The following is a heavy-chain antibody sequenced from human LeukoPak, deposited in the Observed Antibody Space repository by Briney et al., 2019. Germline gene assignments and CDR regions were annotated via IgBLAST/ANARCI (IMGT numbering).Heavy chain of an antibody. D-gene: IGHD3-22*01. CDR2: INHSGST. J-gene: IGHJ6*03. CDR1: GGSFSGYY. CDR3: ARLLYYDSSGYYYYYMDV. Sequence: SETLSLTCAVYGGSFSGYYWSWIRQPPGKGLEWIGEINHSGSTNYNPSLKSRVTISVDTSKNQFSLKLSSVTAADTAVYYCARLLYYDSSGYYYYYMDVWGKGTTVTVSS. V-gene: IGHV4-34*01.